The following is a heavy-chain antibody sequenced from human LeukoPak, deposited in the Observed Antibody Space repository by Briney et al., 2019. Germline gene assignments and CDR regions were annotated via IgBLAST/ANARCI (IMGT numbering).Heavy chain of an antibody. Sequence: ASVTVSCKASGYTFTNYYIHWVRQAPGQGFEWLGWINPNSGDTNYAQKLQGRVTMTTDTSTNTAYMELRSLRFDDTAVYYCARDLAGIVGVTAWFDPWGQGTLVTVSS. CDR2: INPNSGDT. D-gene: IGHD1-26*01. J-gene: IGHJ5*02. V-gene: IGHV1-18*04. CDR1: GYTFTNYY. CDR3: ARDLAGIVGVTAWFDP.